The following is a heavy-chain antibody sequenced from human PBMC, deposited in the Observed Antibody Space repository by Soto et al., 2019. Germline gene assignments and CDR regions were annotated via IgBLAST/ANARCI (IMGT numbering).Heavy chain of an antibody. CDR1: GFTFSTHA. Sequence: EVQLLESGGGLVQPGGSLRLSCVASGFTFSTHAISWVRQTPGNGLEWVSSISGSGYNTFYADSVKGRVTISRDNSKNTLYLQINSLRAEDTAVYFCAKVPRSGEDPDYGLDVWGQGTTVTVSS. V-gene: IGHV3-23*01. CDR3: AKVPRSGEDPDYGLDV. D-gene: IGHD7-27*01. J-gene: IGHJ6*02. CDR2: ISGSGYNT.